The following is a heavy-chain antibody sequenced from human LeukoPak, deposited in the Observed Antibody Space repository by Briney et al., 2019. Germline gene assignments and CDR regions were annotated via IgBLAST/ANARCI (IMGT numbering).Heavy chain of an antibody. J-gene: IGHJ4*02. D-gene: IGHD3-22*01. CDR3: ARRPYYYDSSGYYNFDY. CDR2: IKQDGSEK. CDR1: GFTFSSYW. Sequence: GRSLRLSCAASGFTFSSYWMSWVRQAPGKGLEWVANIKQDGSEKYYVDSVKGRFTISRDNAKNSLYLQMNSLRAEDTAVYYCARRPYYYDSSGYYNFDYWGQGTLVTVSS. V-gene: IGHV3-7*01.